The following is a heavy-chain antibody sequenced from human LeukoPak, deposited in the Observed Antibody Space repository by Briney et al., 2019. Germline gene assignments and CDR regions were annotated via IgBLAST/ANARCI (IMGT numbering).Heavy chain of an antibody. Sequence: GGSLRLSSAASGFTFSSYAMSWVRQAPGKGLEWVSAISGSGGSTYYADSVKGRFTISRDNAKNSLYLQMNSLRAEDTAVYYCAGRGYSGYDYDYWGQGTLVTVSS. CDR1: GFTFSSYA. D-gene: IGHD5-12*01. V-gene: IGHV3-23*01. J-gene: IGHJ4*02. CDR2: ISGSGGST. CDR3: AGRGYSGYDYDY.